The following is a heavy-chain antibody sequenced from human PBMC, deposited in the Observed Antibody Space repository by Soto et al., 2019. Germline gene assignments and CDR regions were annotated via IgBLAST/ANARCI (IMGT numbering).Heavy chain of an antibody. V-gene: IGHV4-4*07. D-gene: IGHD2-2*01. J-gene: IGHJ6*02. CDR1: GASISSYF. CDR2: INTSGST. Sequence: SETLSLTCTVSGASISSYFWSWIRQPAGKGLEWIGRINTSGSTDYNPAHESRVTMSVDTSKKQVSLKLTSVTAADTAVYYCAGICSSPSCYGTDFWGQGTSVTVSS. CDR3: AGICSSPSCYGTDF.